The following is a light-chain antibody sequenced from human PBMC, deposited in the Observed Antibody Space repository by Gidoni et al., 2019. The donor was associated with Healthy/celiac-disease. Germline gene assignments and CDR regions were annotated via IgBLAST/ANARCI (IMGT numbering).Light chain of an antibody. CDR1: QSVSSSY. V-gene: IGKV3-20*01. CDR3: QQYGSSPPGT. J-gene: IGKJ2*02. Sequence: DIVLTQSPGTLSLSPGERATLSCRASQSVSSSYLAWYQQKPGQAPRLLIYGASSRATGIPDRFSGSSSGTDFTLTISRLEPEDFAVYYCQQYGSSPPGTFGQGTKLEIK. CDR2: GAS.